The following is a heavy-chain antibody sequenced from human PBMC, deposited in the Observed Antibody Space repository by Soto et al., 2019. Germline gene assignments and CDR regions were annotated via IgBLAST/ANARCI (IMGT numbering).Heavy chain of an antibody. V-gene: IGHV1-46*01. CDR2: INPSGGST. J-gene: IGHJ4*02. CDR1: GYTFTSYY. Sequence: QVQLVQSGAEVKKPGASVKVSCKASGYTFTSYYMHWVRQAPRQGLEWMGIINPSGGSTSYSQKFHRRVTMTRDTSTSTVYMELSSRRSEDTSVYYCARDGLYGDYGHYWGQGTLVTVSS. D-gene: IGHD4-17*01. CDR3: ARDGLYGDYGHY.